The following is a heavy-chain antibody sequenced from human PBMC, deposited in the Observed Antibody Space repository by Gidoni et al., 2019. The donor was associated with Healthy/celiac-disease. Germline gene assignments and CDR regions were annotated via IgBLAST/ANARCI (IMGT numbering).Heavy chain of an antibody. CDR3: ARAPLKDSSGYGQEFDY. Sequence: QVQLVQSGAEVKKPGSSVKVSCKASGGTFSSYAISWVRQAPGQGFEWMGGIIPIFGTANYAQKFQGRVTITADESTSTAYMELSSLRSEDTAVYYCARAPLKDSSGYGQEFDYWGQGTLVTVSS. J-gene: IGHJ4*02. D-gene: IGHD3-22*01. CDR2: IIPIFGTA. CDR1: GGTFSSYA. V-gene: IGHV1-69*01.